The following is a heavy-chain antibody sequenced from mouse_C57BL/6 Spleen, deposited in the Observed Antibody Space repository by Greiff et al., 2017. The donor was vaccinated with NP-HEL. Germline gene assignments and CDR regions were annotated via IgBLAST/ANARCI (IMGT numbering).Heavy chain of an antibody. CDR1: GYSITSGYY. CDR2: ISYDGSN. D-gene: IGHD1-1*02. V-gene: IGHV3-6*01. J-gene: IGHJ4*01. CDR3: ARDWTMDAMDY. Sequence: DVQLQESGPGLVKPSQSLSLTCSVTGYSITSGYYWNWIRQFPGNKLEWMGYISYDGSNNYNPSLKNRISITRDTSKNQFFLKLNSVTTEDTATYYCARDWTMDAMDYWGQGTSVTVSS.